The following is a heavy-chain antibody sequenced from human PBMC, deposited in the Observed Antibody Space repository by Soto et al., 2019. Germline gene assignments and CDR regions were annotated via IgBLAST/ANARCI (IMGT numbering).Heavy chain of an antibody. D-gene: IGHD6-19*01. V-gene: IGHV3-30-3*01. Sequence: GGSLRLSCAASGFTFSSYAMHWVRQAPGKGLEWVAVISYDGSNKYYTDSVKGRFTISRDNSKNTLYLQMNSLRAEDTAVYYCARSGSGWSRDYFDYWGQGTLVTVSS. CDR2: ISYDGSNK. J-gene: IGHJ4*02. CDR3: ARSGSGWSRDYFDY. CDR1: GFTFSSYA.